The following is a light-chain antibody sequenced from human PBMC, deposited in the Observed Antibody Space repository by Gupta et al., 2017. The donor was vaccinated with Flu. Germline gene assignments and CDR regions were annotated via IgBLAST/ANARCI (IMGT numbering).Light chain of an antibody. Sequence: ATPGPPAAVACRSSPSLVHTVGSTYVTWYQKRPGKSTRRLSDAVSKLHSGVPARCSGRGSGPDCTSNSSRVQADDVGSYFGKQGYSAPYTFGRGTKLEIK. CDR2: AVS. J-gene: IGKJ2*01. CDR1: PSLVHTVGSTY. V-gene: IGKV2-30*02. CDR3: KQGYSAPYT.